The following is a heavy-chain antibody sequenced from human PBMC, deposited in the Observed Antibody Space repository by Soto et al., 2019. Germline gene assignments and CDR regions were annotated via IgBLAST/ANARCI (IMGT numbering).Heavy chain of an antibody. V-gene: IGHV5-51*01. CDR3: ARRGDYFDY. D-gene: IGHD3-3*01. Sequence: PGESRKISWKGSGYSFTSYWIGGVRQMRGKGLEWMGIIYPGDSDNRYSPSFQGQVTISVDKSISTAYLQWSSLEASYTAMYYCARRGDYFDYWGQGTLVTVSS. CDR2: IYPGDSDN. J-gene: IGHJ4*02. CDR1: GYSFTSYW.